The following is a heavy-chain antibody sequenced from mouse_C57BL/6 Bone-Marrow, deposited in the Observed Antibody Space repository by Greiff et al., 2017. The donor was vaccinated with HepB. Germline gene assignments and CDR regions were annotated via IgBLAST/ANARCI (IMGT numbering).Heavy chain of an antibody. J-gene: IGHJ3*01. D-gene: IGHD4-1*01. Sequence: QVQLKQPGAELVKPGASVKMSCKASGYTFTSYWITWVKQRPGQGLEWIGDIYPGSGSTNYNEKFKSKATLTVDTSSSTAYMQLSSLTSEDSAVYYCARRSRNLGRFAYWGQGTLVTVSA. CDR2: IYPGSGST. CDR3: ARRSRNLGRFAY. V-gene: IGHV1-55*01. CDR1: GYTFTSYW.